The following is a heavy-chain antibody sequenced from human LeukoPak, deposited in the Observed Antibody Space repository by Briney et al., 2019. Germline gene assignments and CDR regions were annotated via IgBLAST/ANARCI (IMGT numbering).Heavy chain of an antibody. CDR2: IYYSGST. J-gene: IGHJ6*02. V-gene: IGHV4-59*08. D-gene: IGHD2-8*01. CDR1: GGSISSYY. Sequence: SETLSLTCTVSGGSISSYYWSWIRQPPGKGLEWIGYIYYSGSTNYNPSLKSRVTISVDTSKNQFSLKLSSVTAADTAVYYCARHIPGYCTNGVCYSAGMNVWGQGTTVTVSS. CDR3: ARHIPGYCTNGVCYSAGMNV.